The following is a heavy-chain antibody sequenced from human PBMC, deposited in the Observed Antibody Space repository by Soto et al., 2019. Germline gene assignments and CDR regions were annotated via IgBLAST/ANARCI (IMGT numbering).Heavy chain of an antibody. V-gene: IGHV1-69*13. D-gene: IGHD1-1*01. CDR1: GDSFSKYT. Sequence: ASVKVSCKASGDSFSKYTVNWVRQAPRQGLEWMGGIIPRFGTTNYAPTLQDRVTITADESMNTVYMELSSLRSEDTALYYCARGRGLYNSGRSQLDSWGQGTLGTVSS. J-gene: IGHJ4*02. CDR3: ARGRGLYNSGRSQLDS. CDR2: IIPRFGTT.